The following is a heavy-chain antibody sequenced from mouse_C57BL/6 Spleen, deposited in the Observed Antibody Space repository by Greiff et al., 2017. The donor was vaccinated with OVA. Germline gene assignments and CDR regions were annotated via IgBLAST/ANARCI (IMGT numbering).Heavy chain of an antibody. Sequence: QVQLQQPGAELVKPGASVKLSCKASGYTFTSYWMQWVKQRPGQGLEWIGEIDPSDSYTNYNQKFKGKATLTVDTSSSTAYMQLSSLTSEDSAVYYCARDSTTVSYWGQGTTLTVSS. CDR2: IDPSDSYT. CDR1: GYTFTSYW. J-gene: IGHJ2*01. D-gene: IGHD1-1*01. CDR3: ARDSTTVSY. V-gene: IGHV1-50*01.